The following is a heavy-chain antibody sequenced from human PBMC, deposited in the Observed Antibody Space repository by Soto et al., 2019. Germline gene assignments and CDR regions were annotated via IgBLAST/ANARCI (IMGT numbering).Heavy chain of an antibody. CDR2: INGDYGNT. J-gene: IGHJ6*02. Sequence: QAKLVQSGAEVKKPGASVKVSCKASGYTFYRHSISWVRQAPGQGLEWMGRINGDYGNTQYAQKFRGRVTMTTDTSTTTVYTELTNLRSYDTAVYYCARCIQGDYYYGMDVWGQGTTVTVSS. D-gene: IGHD5-18*01. CDR1: GYTFYRHS. CDR3: ARCIQGDYYYGMDV. V-gene: IGHV1-18*01.